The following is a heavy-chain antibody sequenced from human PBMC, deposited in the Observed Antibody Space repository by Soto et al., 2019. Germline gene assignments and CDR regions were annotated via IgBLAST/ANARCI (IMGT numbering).Heavy chain of an antibody. J-gene: IGHJ6*02. D-gene: IGHD3-10*01. CDR3: ARGVWFGELFGGDGMDV. CDR2: IYYSGST. CDR1: GGSISSGGYY. V-gene: IGHV4-31*03. Sequence: QVQLQESGPGLVKPSQTLSLTCTVSGGSISSGGYYWSWIRQHPGKGLEWIGYIYYSGSTYYNPSLKSRVTIPVDTGEDAFPLKLSSVTAADTAVYYCARGVWFGELFGGDGMDVWGQGTTVTVSS.